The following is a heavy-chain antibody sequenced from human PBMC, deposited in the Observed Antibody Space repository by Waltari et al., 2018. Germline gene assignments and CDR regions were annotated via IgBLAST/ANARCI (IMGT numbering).Heavy chain of an antibody. CDR2: IYHSGNT. Sequence: QVQLQESGPGLVKPSKTLSLTCTVSRYSISSGNYWGWIRQPPGKGLEWIGSIYHSGNTYYNPALKSRVTISVDTSKNQFSLKLNSVTAADTAVYYCARDPAGAANWFDPWGQGTLVTVSS. V-gene: IGHV4-38-2*02. CDR1: RYSISSGNY. J-gene: IGHJ5*02. CDR3: ARDPAGAANWFDP.